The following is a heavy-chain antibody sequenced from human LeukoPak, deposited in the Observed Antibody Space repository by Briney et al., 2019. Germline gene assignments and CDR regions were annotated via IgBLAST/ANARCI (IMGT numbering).Heavy chain of an antibody. D-gene: IGHD2-21*01. J-gene: IGHJ3*02. CDR2: IYYNGFT. Sequence: NASETLSLTCTVSGGSVNSNIYFWDWIRQPPGKGLEWIGNIYYNGFTDYNPSLKSRVTMSVDPSNNQFSLQVKSMTAADTAVYYCARHGACGPLETWGQGTMVTVSS. V-gene: IGHV4-39*01. CDR1: GGSVNSNIYF. CDR3: ARHGACGPLET.